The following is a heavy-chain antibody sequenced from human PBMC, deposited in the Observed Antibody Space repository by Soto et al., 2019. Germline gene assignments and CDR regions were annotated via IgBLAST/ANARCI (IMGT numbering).Heavy chain of an antibody. V-gene: IGHV6-1*01. J-gene: IGHJ6*02. CDR1: GDSVSSNSAA. CDR3: ARDLGGSSSWYPVSSYYYGMDV. Sequence: LSQTLSLTCAISGDSVSSNSAAWNWIRQSPSRGLEWLGRTYYRSKWYNDYAVSVKSRITINPDTSKNQFSLQLNSVTPEDTAVYYCARDLGGSSSWYPVSSYYYGMDVWGQGTTVTVSS. CDR2: TYYRSKWYN. D-gene: IGHD6-13*01.